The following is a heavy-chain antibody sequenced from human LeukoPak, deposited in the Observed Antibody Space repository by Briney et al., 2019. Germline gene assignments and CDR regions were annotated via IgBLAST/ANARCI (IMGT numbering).Heavy chain of an antibody. CDR1: GFPFSTYA. J-gene: IGHJ4*02. Sequence: GSLILSCATSGFPFSTYAMTWVRQAPGKGLEWVSTLSDTSSMIYYADSVKGRFTISRDNSKNTVYLQMNSLRVDDTAVYYCVKDGGIYPAWYFDCWGQGTLVTVSS. D-gene: IGHD1-26*01. CDR2: LSDTSSMI. CDR3: VKDGGIYPAWYFDC. V-gene: IGHV3-23*01.